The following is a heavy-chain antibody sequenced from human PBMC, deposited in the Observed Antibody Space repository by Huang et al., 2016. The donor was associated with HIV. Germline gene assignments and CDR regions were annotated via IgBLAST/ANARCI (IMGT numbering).Heavy chain of an antibody. V-gene: IGHV1-18*01. Sequence: QIQLMQSGPELKQPGASVKVSCKASGYTFTSYGITWVRQAPGQGPEWMGWISASSGDTEDEQKFQGRGTWTTDTSTNIAYMELRSLRSDDTAKYYCARDPKYHRIGYYRQRRGIDIWGQGTMVIVSS. CDR1: GYTFTSYG. CDR2: ISASSGDT. J-gene: IGHJ3*02. CDR3: ARDPKYHRIGYYRQRRGIDI. D-gene: IGHD3-22*01.